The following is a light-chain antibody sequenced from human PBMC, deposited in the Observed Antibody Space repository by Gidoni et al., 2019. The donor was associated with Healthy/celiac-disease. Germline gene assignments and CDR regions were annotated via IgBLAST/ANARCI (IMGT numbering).Light chain of an antibody. CDR1: QRVSSY. J-gene: IGKJ4*01. V-gene: IGKV3-11*01. Sequence: IFLTPYPATLSLSPGEIATLSCRASQRVSSYVAWYQQKPGQAPRLLIYDASNRATGIPARFSGSGSGTDFTLTISSLEPEDFAVYYCQQRSNWPPGTFGGGTKVEIK. CDR2: DAS. CDR3: QQRSNWPPGT.